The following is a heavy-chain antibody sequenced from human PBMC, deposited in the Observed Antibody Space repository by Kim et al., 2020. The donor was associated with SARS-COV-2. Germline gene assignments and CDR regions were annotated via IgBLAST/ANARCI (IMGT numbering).Heavy chain of an antibody. CDR1: GYTFTSYA. D-gene: IGHD6-19*01. V-gene: IGHV7-4-1*02. Sequence: ASVKVSCKASGYTFTSYAMNWVRRAPGQGLEWMGWINTNTGNPTYAQGFTGRFVFSLDTSVSTAYLQISSLKAEDTAVYYCARGGIAVANDAFDIWGQGTMVTVSS. CDR2: INTNTGNP. CDR3: ARGGIAVANDAFDI. J-gene: IGHJ3*02.